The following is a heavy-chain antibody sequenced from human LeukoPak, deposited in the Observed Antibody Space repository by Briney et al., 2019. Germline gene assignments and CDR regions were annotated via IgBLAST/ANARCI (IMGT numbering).Heavy chain of an antibody. CDR2: IHNSGRT. J-gene: IGHJ4*02. V-gene: IGHV4-59*08. Sequence: SETLSLTRSVSGGSVSSYYWSWIRQSPGKGLEWIGYIHNSGRTNYNPSLKSRVTGFVDTSKNQVSLRLSSVTAADTAVYYCARHGTISSESYFDYWGQGALVTVSS. CDR1: GGSVSSYY. D-gene: IGHD1-14*01. CDR3: ARHGTISSESYFDY.